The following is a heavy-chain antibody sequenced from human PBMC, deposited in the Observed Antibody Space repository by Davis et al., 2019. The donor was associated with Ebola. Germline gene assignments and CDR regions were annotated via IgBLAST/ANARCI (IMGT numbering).Heavy chain of an antibody. CDR1: GFTFSSYE. V-gene: IGHV3-48*03. CDR2: ISSSGSII. J-gene: IGHJ4*02. Sequence: PGGSLRLSCAASGFTFSSYEMNWVRQAPGKGLEWVSYISSSGSIIYYADSVKGRFTISRDNAKNSLYLQMNSLRAEGTAVYYCARGGLIDYWGQGTLVTVSS. D-gene: IGHD3-10*01. CDR3: ARGGLIDY.